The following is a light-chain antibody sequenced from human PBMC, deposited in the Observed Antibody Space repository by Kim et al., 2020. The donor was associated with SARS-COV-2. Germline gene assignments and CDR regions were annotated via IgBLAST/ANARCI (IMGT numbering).Light chain of an antibody. J-gene: IGKJ5*01. CDR2: GAS. CDR3: QQYNNWSPIT. Sequence: EVVMTQSPATLSVSPGERATLSCRASQSVSTDLAWYQQKSGQAPRLLIYGASTRATGIPGRFSGSGSGTEFTLTISGLQSEDLAVYYCQQYNNWSPITFGQGTRLEIK. CDR1: QSVSTD. V-gene: IGKV3D-15*01.